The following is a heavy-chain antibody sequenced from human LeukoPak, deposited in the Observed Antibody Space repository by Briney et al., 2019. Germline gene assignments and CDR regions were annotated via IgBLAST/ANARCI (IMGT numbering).Heavy chain of an antibody. CDR1: GFTFSSYG. CDR2: IRYDGSNK. CDR3: AKDHSSSWYNFFDY. J-gene: IGHJ4*02. V-gene: IGHV3-30*02. Sequence: GGSLRLSCAASGFTFSSYGMHWVRQAPGKGLEWVAFIRYDGSNKYYADSVKGRFTISRDNSKNTLYLQMNSLRAEDTAVYYCAKDHSSSWYNFFDYWGQGTLVTVSS. D-gene: IGHD6-13*01.